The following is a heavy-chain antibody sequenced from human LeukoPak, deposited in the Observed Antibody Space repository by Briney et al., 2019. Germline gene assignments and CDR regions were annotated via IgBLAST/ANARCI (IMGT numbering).Heavy chain of an antibody. V-gene: IGHV4-59*08. Sequence: SETLSLTCTVSGGSISSYYWSWIRQPPGKGLEWIGYIYYSGSTNYNPSLKSRVTISVDTSKNQFSLKLSSVTAADTAVYYCARHPSAAAKLLFDYWGQGTLVTVSS. CDR2: IYYSGST. CDR3: ARHPSAAAKLLFDY. D-gene: IGHD6-13*01. CDR1: GGSISSYY. J-gene: IGHJ4*02.